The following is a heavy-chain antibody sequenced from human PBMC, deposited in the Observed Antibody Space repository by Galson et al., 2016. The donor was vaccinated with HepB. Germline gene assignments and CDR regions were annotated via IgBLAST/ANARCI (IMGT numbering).Heavy chain of an antibody. D-gene: IGHD2-2*01. V-gene: IGHV3-7*01. CDR2: INQDGNEK. CDR1: EFSLRYFW. Sequence: SLRLSCAASEFSLRYFWMSWVRQAPGKGLEWVANINQDGNEKHYVDSVRGRFTISRDNAKESLSLQMSSLRAEDTAVYYCARPPVLDQWGQGTLVIVSS. CDR3: ARPPVLDQ. J-gene: IGHJ4*02.